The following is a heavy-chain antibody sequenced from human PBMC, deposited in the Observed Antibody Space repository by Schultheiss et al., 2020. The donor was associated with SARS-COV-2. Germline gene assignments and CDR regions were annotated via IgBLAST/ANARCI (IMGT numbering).Heavy chain of an antibody. Sequence: SLKISCAASGFTFDDYAMHWVRQAPGKGLEWVSGISWNSGSIGYADSVKGRFTISRDNSKNTLYLQMNSLRAEDTAVYYCAALEVVTAPRRMLFDYWGQGTLVTVSS. CDR3: AALEVVTAPRRMLFDY. CDR1: GFTFDDYA. D-gene: IGHD2-21*02. J-gene: IGHJ4*02. V-gene: IGHV3-9*01. CDR2: ISWNSGSI.